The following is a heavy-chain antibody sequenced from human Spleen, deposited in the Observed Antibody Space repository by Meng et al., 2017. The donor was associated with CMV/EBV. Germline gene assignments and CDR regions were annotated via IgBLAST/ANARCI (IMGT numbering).Heavy chain of an antibody. V-gene: IGHV4-34*01. CDR2: INHSGST. CDR1: GGSFSGYY. J-gene: IGHJ5*02. CDR3: ARIYDSSGYSWFDP. Sequence: CAVYGGSFSGYYWSWLRQPPGKELEWIGEINHSGSTNYNPSLKSRVTISVDTSKNQFSLKLSSVTAADTAVYYCARIYDSSGYSWFDPWGQGTLVTVSS. D-gene: IGHD3-22*01.